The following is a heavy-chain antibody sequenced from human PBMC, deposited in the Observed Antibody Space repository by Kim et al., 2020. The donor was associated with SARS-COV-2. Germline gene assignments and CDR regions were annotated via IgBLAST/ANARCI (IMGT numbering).Heavy chain of an antibody. D-gene: IGHD1-1*01. J-gene: IGHJ4*02. V-gene: IGHV3-43*01. Sequence: GGSLRLSCAASGFTFDDYTMHWVRQAPGKGLEWVSLISWDGGSTYYADSVKGRFTISRDNSKNSLYLQMNSLRTEDTALYYCAKDRRPRASQGNYYFDYWGQGTLVTVSS. CDR2: ISWDGGST. CDR3: AKDRRPRASQGNYYFDY. CDR1: GFTFDDYT.